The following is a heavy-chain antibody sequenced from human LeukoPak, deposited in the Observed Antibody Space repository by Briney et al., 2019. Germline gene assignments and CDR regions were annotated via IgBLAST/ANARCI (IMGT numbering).Heavy chain of an antibody. CDR1: GFTFSSYA. CDR2: IYSGGST. CDR3: ASAVTTDYYYGMDV. Sequence: GGSLRLSCAASGFTFSSYAMSWVRQAPGKGLEWVSVIYSGGSTYYADSVKGRFTISRDNSKNTLYLQMNSLRAEDTAVYYCASAVTTDYYYGMDVWGQGTTVTVSS. J-gene: IGHJ6*02. D-gene: IGHD4-17*01. V-gene: IGHV3-66*01.